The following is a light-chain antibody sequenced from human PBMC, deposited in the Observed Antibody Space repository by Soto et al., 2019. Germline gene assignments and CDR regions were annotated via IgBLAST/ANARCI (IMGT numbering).Light chain of an antibody. Sequence: VLTLSPGTLSLSPGERATLSCRASQSVSSSYLAWYQQKPGQAPRLLIYGASSRATGIPDRFSGSGSGTDFTLTISRLEPEDFAVYYCQQYGSSPQTFGHGTKVDIK. CDR1: QSVSSSY. J-gene: IGKJ3*01. CDR3: QQYGSSPQT. CDR2: GAS. V-gene: IGKV3-20*01.